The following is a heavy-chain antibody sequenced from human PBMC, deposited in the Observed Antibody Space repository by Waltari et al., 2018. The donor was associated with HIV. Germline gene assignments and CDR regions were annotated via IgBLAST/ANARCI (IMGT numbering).Heavy chain of an antibody. Sequence: EVQLLESGGGLVQPGGSLRLSCAASGFTFSSYAMSWVRQAPGKGLGWVSAISGSVCSTYYADSVKGRFTISRDNSKNTLYLQMNSLRAEDTAVYYCAKDLAGITGTTRGDYWGQGTLVTVSS. J-gene: IGHJ4*02. CDR2: ISGSVCST. V-gene: IGHV3-23*01. D-gene: IGHD1-7*01. CDR3: AKDLAGITGTTRGDY. CDR1: GFTFSSYA.